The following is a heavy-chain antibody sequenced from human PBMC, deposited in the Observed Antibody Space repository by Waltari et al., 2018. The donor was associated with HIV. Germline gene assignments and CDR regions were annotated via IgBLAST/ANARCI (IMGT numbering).Heavy chain of an antibody. CDR1: GYTFTGSY. Sequence: VQLVQSGAEVKKPGASVKVSCKASGYTFTGSYMPWVRQAPGQGLEWMGWINPNSGATNYAQKFQGRVTMTRDTSISTAYMELNSLRSHDTAVYYCARPLPYCSTSSCPYFDPWGQGTLVTVSS. V-gene: IGHV1-2*02. CDR2: INPNSGAT. J-gene: IGHJ5*02. D-gene: IGHD2-2*01. CDR3: ARPLPYCSTSSCPYFDP.